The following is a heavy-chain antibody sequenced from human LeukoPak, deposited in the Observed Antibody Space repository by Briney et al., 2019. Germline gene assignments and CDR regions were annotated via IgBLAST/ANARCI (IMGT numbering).Heavy chain of an antibody. D-gene: IGHD4-17*01. CDR1: GFTFNNNW. V-gene: IGHV3-7*01. CDR2: IKQDGSEK. J-gene: IGHJ4*02. Sequence: GGSLRLSCVASGFTFNNNWMSWVRQTPGKGLEWVANIKQDGSEKYYVDSVKGRFTISRDNAKNSLYLQMNSLRAEDTAVYYCARDDYGDYTDYWGQGTLVTVSS. CDR3: ARDDYGDYTDY.